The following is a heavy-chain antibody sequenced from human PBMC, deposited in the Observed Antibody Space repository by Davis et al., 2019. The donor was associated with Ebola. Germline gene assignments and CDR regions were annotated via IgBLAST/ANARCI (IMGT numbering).Heavy chain of an antibody. V-gene: IGHV1-69*04. CDR3: ARSKTGGGDV. J-gene: IGHJ6*02. D-gene: IGHD3-16*01. CDR1: GGTFSSYA. Sequence: SSVKVSCKASGGTFSSYAISWVRQAPGQGLEWMGRIIPILGIANYAQKFQGRVTITADKSTNTAYMELSSLRSEDTAVYYCARSKTGGGDVWGQGTTVTVSS. CDR2: IIPILGIA.